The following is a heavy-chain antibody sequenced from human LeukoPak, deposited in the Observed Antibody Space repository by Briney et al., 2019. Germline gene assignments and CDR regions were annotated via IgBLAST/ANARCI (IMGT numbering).Heavy chain of an antibody. D-gene: IGHD3-16*01. CDR2: INHSGST. Sequence: SETLSLTCAVYGGSFSGYYWSWIRQPPGKGLEWIGEINHSGSTNYNPSLKSRVTISVDTSKNQFSLKLSSVTAADMAVYYCARGQWLAPLGYWGQGTLVTVSS. CDR1: GGSFSGYY. J-gene: IGHJ4*02. V-gene: IGHV4-34*01. CDR3: ARGQWLAPLGY.